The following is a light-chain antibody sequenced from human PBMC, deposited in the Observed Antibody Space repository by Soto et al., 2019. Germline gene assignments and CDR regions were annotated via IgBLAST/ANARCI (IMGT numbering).Light chain of an antibody. CDR1: SFNIGTSL. CDR3: AAWDDSLSGYV. Sequence: QSVLPQPPSASGTPGERVTIYCSGSSFNIGTSLVYWYQQLPGTAPKVLIYRNNQRPSGVPDRFSGAKSGTSASLAISGLRSEDEADYYCAAWDDSLSGYVFGTGTKVTVL. J-gene: IGLJ1*01. CDR2: RNN. V-gene: IGLV1-47*01.